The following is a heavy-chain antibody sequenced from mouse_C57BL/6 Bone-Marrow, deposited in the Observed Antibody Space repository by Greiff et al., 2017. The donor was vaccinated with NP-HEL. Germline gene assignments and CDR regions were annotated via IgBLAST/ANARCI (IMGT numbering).Heavy chain of an antibody. CDR2: ISYDGSN. CDR3: ARDLDGRAMDY. CDR1: GYSITSGYY. J-gene: IGHJ4*01. V-gene: IGHV3-6*01. D-gene: IGHD2-3*01. Sequence: EVQLQESGPGLVKPSQSLSLTCSVTGYSITSGYYWNWIRQFPGNQLEWMGYISYDGSNNYNPSLKNRISITRDTSKNKFFLKLNSVTTEDTATYYCARDLDGRAMDYWGQGTSVTVSS.